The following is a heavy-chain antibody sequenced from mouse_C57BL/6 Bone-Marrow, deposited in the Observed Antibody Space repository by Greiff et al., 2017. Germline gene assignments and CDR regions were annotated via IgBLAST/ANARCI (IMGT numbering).Heavy chain of an antibody. Sequence: QVQLQQPGAELVKPGASVKMSCKASGYTFTSYWITWVKQRPGQGLEWIGDIYPGSGSTNYNEKFKSKATLTVDTSSSTAYMQRSSLTSEDSAVYYSEGYYYGSSCVWYVDGWGTGTTVTVSA. CDR2: IYPGSGST. CDR3: EGYYYGSSCVWYVDG. CDR1: GYTFTSYW. D-gene: IGHD1-1*01. V-gene: IGHV1-55*01. J-gene: IGHJ1*03.